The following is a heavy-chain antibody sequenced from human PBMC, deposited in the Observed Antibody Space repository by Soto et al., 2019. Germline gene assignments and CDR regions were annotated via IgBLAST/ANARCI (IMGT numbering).Heavy chain of an antibody. CDR3: ARGPRNYDYSWGSHPGAFSY. Sequence: GESLKISCKGSGYSFTSYWIGWVRQMPGKGLEWMGIIYPGDSDTRYSPSFQGQVTISADKSISTAYLQWSSLKASDTAMYYCARGPRNYDYSWGSHPGAFSYWGQGTLVTVSS. J-gene: IGHJ4*02. CDR1: GYSFTSYW. CDR2: IYPGDSDT. D-gene: IGHD3-16*01. V-gene: IGHV5-51*01.